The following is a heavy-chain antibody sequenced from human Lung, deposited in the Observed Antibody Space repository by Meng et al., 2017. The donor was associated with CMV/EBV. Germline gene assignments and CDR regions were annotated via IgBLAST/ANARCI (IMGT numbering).Heavy chain of an antibody. CDR3: ALTMDNWFDP. V-gene: IGHV4-39*07. J-gene: IGHJ5*02. Sequence: SETLSLXCTVSGGSMARGTYHWAWIRQPPGTGLEWIGSIYYSGTTYYNPSLKSRVTISGDTSKNQFYLSLHSLTAADTAVYYCALTMDNWFDPWGQGNPVNGSS. CDR1: GGSMARGTYH. D-gene: IGHD3-10*01. CDR2: IYYSGTT.